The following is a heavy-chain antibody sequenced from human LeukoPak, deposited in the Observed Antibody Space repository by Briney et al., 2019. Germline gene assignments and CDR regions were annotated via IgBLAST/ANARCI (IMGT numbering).Heavy chain of an antibody. J-gene: IGHJ4*02. CDR2: INQGGSGD. Sequence: GGSLRHSCAASGFTFSGYWMSWVRQAPGKGLEWVANINQGGSGDYYVDSVKGRFTISRDNAKNSLYLQMNSLGADDTAVYFRARGTGHASGWCYLFHYGGQGTLVTVSS. CDR1: GFTFSGYW. CDR3: ARGTGHASGWCYLFHY. D-gene: IGHD6-19*01. V-gene: IGHV3-7*03.